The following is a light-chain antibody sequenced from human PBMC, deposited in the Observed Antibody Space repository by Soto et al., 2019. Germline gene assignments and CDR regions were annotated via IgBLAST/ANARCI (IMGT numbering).Light chain of an antibody. Sequence: QSALTQPASMSGSPGQSITISCTGTSSDVGGYNYVSWYQQYPDRAPKLIIYEVSNRPSGVSIRFSGSKSANTASLTISGLQAEDEGDYYCSSYSTTYIILFGGGTKLTVL. CDR3: SSYSTTYIIL. J-gene: IGLJ2*01. CDR2: EVS. V-gene: IGLV2-14*01. CDR1: SSDVGGYNY.